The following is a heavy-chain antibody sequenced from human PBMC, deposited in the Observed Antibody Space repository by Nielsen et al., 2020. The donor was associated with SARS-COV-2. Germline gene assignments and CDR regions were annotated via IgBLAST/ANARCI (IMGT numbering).Heavy chain of an antibody. Sequence: ASVKISCKASGYTFTSYDINWVRQATGQGLEWMGWMNPNSGNTGDAQKFQGRVTMTRNTSISTAYMELSSLRSEETAVYYCARVGGSGQKPYYYYGMDVWGQGTTVTVSS. CDR2: MNPNSGNT. V-gene: IGHV1-8*01. CDR3: ARVGGSGQKPYYYYGMDV. J-gene: IGHJ6*02. D-gene: IGHD3-10*01. CDR1: GYTFTSYD.